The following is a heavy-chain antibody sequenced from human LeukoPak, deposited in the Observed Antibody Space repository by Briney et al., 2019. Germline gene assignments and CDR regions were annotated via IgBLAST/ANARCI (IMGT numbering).Heavy chain of an antibody. J-gene: IGHJ3*02. CDR3: AAGPHSSGWPQGYAFDI. D-gene: IGHD6-19*01. CDR1: GFTSSSYA. CDR2: ISGSGGST. V-gene: IGHV3-23*01. Sequence: GGSLRLSCAASGFTSSSYAMSWVRQAPGKGLEWVSAISGSGGSTYYADSVKGRFTISRDNSKNTLYLQMNSLRAEDTAVYYCAAGPHSSGWPQGYAFDIWGQGTMVTVSS.